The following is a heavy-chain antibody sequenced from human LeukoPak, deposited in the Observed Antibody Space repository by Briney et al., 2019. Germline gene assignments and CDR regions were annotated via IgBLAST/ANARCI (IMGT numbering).Heavy chain of an antibody. CDR3: ARGYYDFWSAVGFDY. CDR1: GGSISSGSYY. D-gene: IGHD3-3*01. CDR2: IYTSGST. V-gene: IGHV4-61*02. Sequence: SQTLSLTCTVSGGSISSGSYYWSWIRQPAGKGLEWIGRIYTSGSTNYNPSLKSRVTISVDTSKNQFSLKLSSVTAVETAAYYRARGYYDFWSAVGFDYWGQGTLVTVSP. J-gene: IGHJ4*02.